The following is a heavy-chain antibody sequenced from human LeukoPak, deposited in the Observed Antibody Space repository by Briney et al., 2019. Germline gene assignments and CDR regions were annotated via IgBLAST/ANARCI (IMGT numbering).Heavy chain of an antibody. CDR2: INHSGST. J-gene: IGHJ3*02. V-gene: IGHV4-34*01. D-gene: IGHD3-16*01. Sequence: SETLSLTCAVYGGSFSGYYWSWIRQPPGKGLEWIGEINHSGSTNYNPSLKSRVTISVDTSKNQFSLKLSSVTAADTAVYYCARARGTHTTNAFNTWAQGTMATASP. CDR1: GGSFSGYY. CDR3: ARARGTHTTNAFNT.